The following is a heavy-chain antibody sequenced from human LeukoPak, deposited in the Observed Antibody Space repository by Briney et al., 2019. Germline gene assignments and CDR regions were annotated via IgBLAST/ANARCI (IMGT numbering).Heavy chain of an antibody. D-gene: IGHD2-15*01. CDR2: IHPSTGNP. CDR3: ARVGHCSGGSCNWFDP. V-gene: IGHV7-4-1*02. CDR1: GYTFTNYA. Sequence: ASVKVSCKASGYTFTNYAMNWVRQAPGQGLEWMGWIHPSTGNPTYAQGFTGRFVFFLDTSVSTAYLQISSLKAEDTAVYYCARVGHCSGGSCNWFDPWGQGTLVTVSS. J-gene: IGHJ5*02.